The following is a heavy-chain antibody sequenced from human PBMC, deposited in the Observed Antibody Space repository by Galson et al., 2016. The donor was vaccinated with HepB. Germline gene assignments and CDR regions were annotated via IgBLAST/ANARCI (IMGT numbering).Heavy chain of an antibody. CDR1: GISVTTFEVG. J-gene: IGHJ4*02. CDR3: AHRGRTRYFDF. CDR2: IYWDDED. Sequence: PALVKPTQTLTLTCSVSGISVTTFEVGVGWIRQSPGTAPEWLAIIYWDDEDRYSPSLKSRLTITRDTSKNQVVLTMINMDPEDTATYYCAHRGRTRYFDFWGQGTLVTVSS. D-gene: IGHD3/OR15-3a*01. V-gene: IGHV2-5*02.